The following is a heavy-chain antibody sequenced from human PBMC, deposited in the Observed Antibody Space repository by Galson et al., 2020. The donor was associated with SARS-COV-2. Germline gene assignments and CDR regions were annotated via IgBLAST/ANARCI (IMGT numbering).Heavy chain of an antibody. CDR1: GYTFTSYY. J-gene: IGHJ6*03. D-gene: IGHD3-3*01. CDR3: AREGPLRFLEWLPENHYYYYYMDV. Sequence: ASVKVSCKASGYTFTSYYMHWVRQAPGQGLEWMGIINPSGGSTSYAQKFQGRVTMTRDTSTSTVYMELSSLRSEDTAVYYCAREGPLRFLEWLPENHYYYYYMDVWGKGTTVTVSS. CDR2: INPSGGST. V-gene: IGHV1-46*01.